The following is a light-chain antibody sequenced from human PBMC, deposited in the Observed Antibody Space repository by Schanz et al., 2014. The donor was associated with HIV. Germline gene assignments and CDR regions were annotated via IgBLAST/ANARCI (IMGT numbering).Light chain of an antibody. CDR2: QAS. Sequence: DIQMTQSPSTLSASVGDRVTITCRASQSVSDWLAWYQQKPGKAPKLLISQASILESGVPSRFSGSGSGTEFTLTISSLQPDDIATYYCQHYNNYPWTFGQGTKVEIK. CDR1: QSVSDW. J-gene: IGKJ1*01. V-gene: IGKV1-5*03. CDR3: QHYNNYPWT.